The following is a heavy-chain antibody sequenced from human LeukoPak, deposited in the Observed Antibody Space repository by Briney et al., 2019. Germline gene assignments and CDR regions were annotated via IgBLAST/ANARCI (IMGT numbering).Heavy chain of an antibody. CDR2: IKQDGSEK. D-gene: IGHD5-12*01. CDR3: ARGWLRGDY. Sequence: GGSLRLSCAASGFTFSNYWMTWVRQAPGKGLGWVANIKQDGSEKYYVDSVKGRFTISRDNSKNSLYLQMNSLRVEDTAVYYCARGWLRGDYWGQGTLVTVSS. J-gene: IGHJ4*02. V-gene: IGHV3-7*04. CDR1: GFTFSNYW.